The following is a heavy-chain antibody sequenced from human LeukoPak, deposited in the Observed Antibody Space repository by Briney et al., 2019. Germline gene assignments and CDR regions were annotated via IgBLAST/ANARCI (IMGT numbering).Heavy chain of an antibody. CDR1: GGTFSSYA. CDR3: ARGGRALITPIDY. Sequence: SVKVSCKASGGTFSSYAISWVRQAPGQGLEWMGGIIPIFGTANYAQKFQGRVTITADESTSTAYMELSSLRSEDTAVYYCARGGRALITPIDYWGQGTLVTVSS. J-gene: IGHJ4*02. V-gene: IGHV1-69*13. D-gene: IGHD3-16*01. CDR2: IIPIFGTA.